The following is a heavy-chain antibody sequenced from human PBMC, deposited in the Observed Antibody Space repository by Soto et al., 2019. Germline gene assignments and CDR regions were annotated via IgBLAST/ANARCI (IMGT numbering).Heavy chain of an antibody. CDR1: GFTFSSNG. CDR2: IWYDGSKK. Sequence: QVQLVESGGGVVQPGTSLRLSCAASGFTFSSNGMHWVRQSPGKGREWVAVIWYDGSKKYYADSVKGRFTISRDDSKNMLDLQMNSLRGEDTAVYYCARAGAGVFGMDVWGQGTTVTVSS. V-gene: IGHV3-33*01. D-gene: IGHD3-3*01. J-gene: IGHJ6*02. CDR3: ARAGAGVFGMDV.